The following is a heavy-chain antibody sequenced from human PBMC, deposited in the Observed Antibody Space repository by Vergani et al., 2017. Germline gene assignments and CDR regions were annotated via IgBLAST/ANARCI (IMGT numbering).Heavy chain of an antibody. CDR1: GYSFNSYG. CDR2: ISGYDGKT. CDR3: ARGGGIAAPSYLYYFYMDV. V-gene: IGHV1-18*01. Sequence: QVQLVQSVADMNKPGASVNVSCKTSGYSFNSYGINWVRQAPGQGLEWLGWISGYDGKTKYVEKLQGRITVTIDTSTNSAYMELRGLRSDDTAVYYCARGGGIAAPSYLYYFYMDVGGKGTSVTVSS. D-gene: IGHD6-13*01. J-gene: IGHJ6*03.